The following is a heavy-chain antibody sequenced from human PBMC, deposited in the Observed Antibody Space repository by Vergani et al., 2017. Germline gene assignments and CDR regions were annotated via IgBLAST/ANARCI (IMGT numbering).Heavy chain of an antibody. CDR2: IYYSGST. CDR3: AGDSSSWQRADY. V-gene: IGHV4-61*08. CDR1: GDSTSTGDVY. D-gene: IGHD6-13*01. J-gene: IGHJ4*02. Sequence: QVQLQESGPRLVKPSETLSLTCTVSGDSTSTGDVYWNWVRQTPGKGLEWLGYIYYSGSTTYNPSLKSRLTISVDTSKNQFSLRLSSVTAADTALYYCAGDSSSWQRADYWGQGTLVTVSS.